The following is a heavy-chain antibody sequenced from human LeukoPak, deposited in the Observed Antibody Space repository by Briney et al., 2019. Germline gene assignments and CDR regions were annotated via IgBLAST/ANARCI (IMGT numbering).Heavy chain of an antibody. CDR1: GFTCSSYE. CDR2: ISSSGSTI. CDR3: AREPPYYDGSGYYDY. D-gene: IGHD3-22*01. J-gene: IGHJ4*02. Sequence: PGGSLRLSCAASGFTCSSYEMNWVRQAPGKGLEWVSYISSSGSTIYYADSVKGRFTISRDNAKNSLYLQMNSLRAEDTAVYYCAREPPYYDGSGYYDYWGQGTLVTVSS. V-gene: IGHV3-48*03.